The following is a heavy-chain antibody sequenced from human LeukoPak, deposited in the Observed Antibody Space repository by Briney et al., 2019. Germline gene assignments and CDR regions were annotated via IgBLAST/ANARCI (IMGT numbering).Heavy chain of an antibody. V-gene: IGHV4-59*02. CDR2: GFYIGRT. Sequence: PSETLSLTCTVSGASVRSHYCSWIRQTPGKGLEWLGYGFYIGRTNYNPSLGSRVAISLDTSKNQFSLRLTAVTAADTAVYYCARRDGDNYDFDYWGQGSVVPVSS. D-gene: IGHD5-24*01. J-gene: IGHJ4*02. CDR1: GASVRSHY. CDR3: ARRDGDNYDFDY.